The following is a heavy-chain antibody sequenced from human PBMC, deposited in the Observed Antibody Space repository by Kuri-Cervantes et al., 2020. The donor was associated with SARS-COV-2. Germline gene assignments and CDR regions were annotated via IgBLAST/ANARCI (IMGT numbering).Heavy chain of an antibody. J-gene: IGHJ6*02. Sequence: ASVKVSCKASGYTFTSYGISWVRQAPGQGLEWMGWISAYNGNTKYSQKFQGRVTITRDTSASTAYMELSSLRSEDTAVYYCARVAGYCSSTSCVGMDVWGQGTTVTVSS. CDR3: ARVAGYCSSTSCVGMDV. CDR2: ISAYNGNT. V-gene: IGHV1-18*01. D-gene: IGHD2-2*01. CDR1: GYTFTSYG.